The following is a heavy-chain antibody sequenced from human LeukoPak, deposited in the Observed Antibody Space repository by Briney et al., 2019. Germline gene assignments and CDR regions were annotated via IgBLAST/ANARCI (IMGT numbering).Heavy chain of an antibody. J-gene: IGHJ4*02. CDR1: GFTFSSYW. Sequence: GGSLRLSCAASGFTFSSYWMSWVRQALGKGLEWVANIKQDGSEKHYVDSVKGRFTISRDNAKKSLFLHMNSLRAEDTAVYYCARGSEYTSSTNYYFDYWGQGTLVTVSS. D-gene: IGHD6-6*01. CDR2: IKQDGSEK. CDR3: ARGSEYTSSTNYYFDY. V-gene: IGHV3-7*01.